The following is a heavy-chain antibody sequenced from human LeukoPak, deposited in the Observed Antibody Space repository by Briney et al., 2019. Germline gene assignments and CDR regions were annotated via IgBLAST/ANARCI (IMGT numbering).Heavy chain of an antibody. Sequence: SETLSLTCTVSGGSITGSYWSSLRQPPGKGLEYIGYIYYSGSTNYNPSLKSRVTISVDTSKNQFSLKLTSVTAADTAVYYCATAGPISGRHNYFDSWGQGTLVTVSS. CDR2: IYYSGST. CDR3: ATAGPISGRHNYFDS. J-gene: IGHJ4*02. CDR1: GGSITGSY. V-gene: IGHV4-59*01. D-gene: IGHD3-10*01.